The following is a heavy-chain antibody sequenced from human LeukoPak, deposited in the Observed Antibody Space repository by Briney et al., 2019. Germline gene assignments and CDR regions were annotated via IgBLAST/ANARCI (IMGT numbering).Heavy chain of an antibody. D-gene: IGHD3-10*01. CDR1: GFSFSTYG. CDR2: ISNDGSET. V-gene: IGHV3-30*02. J-gene: IGHJ4*02. Sequence: GGSLRLSCEASGFSFSTYGMHRVRQAPGKGLDWVSYISNDGSETNHADSVKGRFTISRDNSKNTLYLQMNSLRAEDTAVYYCAKDRGFGVFFQYYFDYWGQGTLVTVSS. CDR3: AKDRGFGVFFQYYFDY.